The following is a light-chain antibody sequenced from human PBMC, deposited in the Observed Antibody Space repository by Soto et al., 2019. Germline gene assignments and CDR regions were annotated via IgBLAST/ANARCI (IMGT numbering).Light chain of an antibody. CDR1: QSVTSN. CDR3: QQYNNWPPLT. J-gene: IGKJ4*01. Sequence: EIVMTQSPATLSVSPGERATLSCRVRQSVTSNLAWYQQKPGQAPRLLIYGASTRATGIPATFSGSGSGTEFTLTISSLQSEDFAVYYCQQYNNWPPLTFGGGTKVEVK. CDR2: GAS. V-gene: IGKV3-15*01.